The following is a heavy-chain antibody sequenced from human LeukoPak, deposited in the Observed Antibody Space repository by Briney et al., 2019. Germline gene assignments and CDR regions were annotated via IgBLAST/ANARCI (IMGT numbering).Heavy chain of an antibody. J-gene: IGHJ4*02. D-gene: IGHD4-4*01. V-gene: IGHV4-34*01. Sequence: SETLSLTCAVYGGSFRGYYWSWIRQPPGKGLEWIGEINHSGSTNYNPSLKSRVTISVDTSKNQFSLKLSSATAADTAVYYCARGLTTRSFDYWGQGTLVTVSS. CDR3: ARGLTTRSFDY. CDR2: INHSGST. CDR1: GGSFRGYY.